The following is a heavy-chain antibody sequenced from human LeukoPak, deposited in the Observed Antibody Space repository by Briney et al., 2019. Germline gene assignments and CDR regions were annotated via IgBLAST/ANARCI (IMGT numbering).Heavy chain of an antibody. Sequence: GGSLRLSCAASGFTFSSYSMNWVRQAPGKGLEWVSSISSSSSYIYYADSMKGRFTISRDNAKNSLYLQMNSLRAEDTAVYYCASPSYSATDYWGQGTLVTVSS. J-gene: IGHJ4*02. CDR3: ASPSYSATDY. V-gene: IGHV3-21*01. CDR2: ISSSSSYI. CDR1: GFTFSSYS. D-gene: IGHD2-21*01.